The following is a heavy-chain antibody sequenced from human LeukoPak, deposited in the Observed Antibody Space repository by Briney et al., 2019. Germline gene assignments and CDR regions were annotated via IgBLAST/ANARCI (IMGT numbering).Heavy chain of an antibody. V-gene: IGHV3-53*04. CDR3: ARGPWAAAGGSIGALDI. Sequence: PGGSLRLSCAASGFTVSSNYMSWVRQAPGKGLEWVSVIYPGGSTYYADSVKGRFTISRHNSENTLDLQMNSLRVEDTAVYYCARGPWAAAGGSIGALDIWGQGTMVTVSS. CDR1: GFTVSSNY. D-gene: IGHD6-13*01. J-gene: IGHJ3*02. CDR2: IYPGGST.